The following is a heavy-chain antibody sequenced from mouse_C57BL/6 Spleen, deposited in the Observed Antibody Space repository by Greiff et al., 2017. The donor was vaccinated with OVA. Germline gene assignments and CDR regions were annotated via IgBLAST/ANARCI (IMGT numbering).Heavy chain of an antibody. J-gene: IGHJ3*01. CDR2: INPNNGGT. CDR1: GYTFTDYN. CDR3: ARSRTAQEFAY. D-gene: IGHD3-2*02. V-gene: IGHV1-18*01. Sequence: VQLKQSGPELVKPGASVKIPCKASGYTFTDYNMDWVKQSHGKSLEWIGDINPNNGGTIYNQKFKGKATLTVDKSSSTAYMELRSLTSEDTAVYYCARSRTAQEFAYWGQGTLVTVSA.